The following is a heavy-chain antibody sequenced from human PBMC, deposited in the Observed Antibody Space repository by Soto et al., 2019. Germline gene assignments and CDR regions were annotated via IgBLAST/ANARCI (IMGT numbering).Heavy chain of an antibody. CDR3: AKEYTSTSKGSFDF. CDR1: GFTFSNYA. J-gene: IGHJ4*02. V-gene: IGHV3-23*01. CDR2: ITGSGGRT. Sequence: GGSLRLSCAAPGFTFSNYAMNWVRQAPGKGLEWVSGITGSGGRTFYADSVKGRFTISRDNSKNTVYLQMNSVRADDTAVYYCAKEYTSTSKGSFDFWGQGALVTV. D-gene: IGHD1-26*01.